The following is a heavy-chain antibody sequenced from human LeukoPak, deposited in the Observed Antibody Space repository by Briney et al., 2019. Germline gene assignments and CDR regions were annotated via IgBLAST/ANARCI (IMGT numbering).Heavy chain of an antibody. CDR1: GFTFSTYS. J-gene: IGHJ4*02. CDR3: ARSGCTYGSDY. D-gene: IGHD5-18*01. CDR2: ISSRSNYI. Sequence: GGSLRLSCAASGFTFSTYSMNWVRQAPGKGLEWVSSISSRSNYIYYADSVKGRFTISRDNAENSLYLQMNSLRAEDTAVYYCARSGCTYGSDYWGQGALVTVSS. V-gene: IGHV3-21*01.